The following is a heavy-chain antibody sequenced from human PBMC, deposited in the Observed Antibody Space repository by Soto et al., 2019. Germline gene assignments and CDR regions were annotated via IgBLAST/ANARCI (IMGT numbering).Heavy chain of an antibody. CDR2: IYYSRST. D-gene: IGHD3-3*01. CDR1: GGSISSGGYY. J-gene: IGHJ4*02. V-gene: IGHV4-31*03. CDR3: AIIIPDYDFWSGYYHFDY. Sequence: QVQLQESGPGLVKPSQTLSLTCTVSGGSISSGGYYWSWIRQHPGKGLEWIGYIYYSRSTYYNPSLKSRVTISVDTSKNQFSLKLSSGTAADTAVYYCAIIIPDYDFWSGYYHFDYWGQGTLVTVSS.